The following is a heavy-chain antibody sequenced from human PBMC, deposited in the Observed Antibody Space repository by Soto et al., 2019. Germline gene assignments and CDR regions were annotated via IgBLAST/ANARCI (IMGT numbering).Heavy chain of an antibody. Sequence: GGSLRLSCAASGFTFSSYGMHWVRQAPGKGPEWVAVISYDGSNKYYADSVKGRFTISRDNSKNTLYLQMNSLRAEDTAVYYCAKDNDFWSGYPDYYYGMDVWGQGTTVTVSS. J-gene: IGHJ6*02. CDR2: ISYDGSNK. CDR3: AKDNDFWSGYPDYYYGMDV. CDR1: GFTFSSYG. V-gene: IGHV3-30*18. D-gene: IGHD3-3*01.